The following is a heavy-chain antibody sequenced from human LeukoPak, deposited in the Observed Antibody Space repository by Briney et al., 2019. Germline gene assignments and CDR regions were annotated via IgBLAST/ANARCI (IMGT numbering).Heavy chain of an antibody. Sequence: GGSLRLSCAASGFTFDDYAMHWVRQAPGKGLERVSGISWNSGSIGYADSVKGRFTISRDNAKNSLYLQMNSLRAEDTALYYCAKDPFGELPPYYFDYWGQGTLVTVSS. CDR3: AKDPFGELPPYYFDY. CDR1: GFTFDDYA. D-gene: IGHD3-10*01. V-gene: IGHV3-9*01. CDR2: ISWNSGSI. J-gene: IGHJ4*02.